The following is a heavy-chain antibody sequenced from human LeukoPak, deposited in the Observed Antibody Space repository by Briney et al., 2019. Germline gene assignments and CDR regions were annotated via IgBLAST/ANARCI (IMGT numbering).Heavy chain of an antibody. V-gene: IGHV3-53*01. CDR2: IYSGGST. D-gene: IGHD4-17*01. Sequence: PGGSLRLSCAASGFTVSSNYMSWVRQAPGKGLEWVSLIYSGGSTYYADSVKGRFTISRDNSKNTLYLQMNSLRAEDTAVYYCARARYGDYVSWGQGTLVTVSS. J-gene: IGHJ4*02. CDR3: ARARYGDYVS. CDR1: GFTVSSNY.